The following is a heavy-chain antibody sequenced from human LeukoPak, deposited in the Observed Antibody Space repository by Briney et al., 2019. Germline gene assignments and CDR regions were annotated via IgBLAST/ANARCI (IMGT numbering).Heavy chain of an antibody. CDR3: ARDPKRGGTFDI. J-gene: IGHJ3*02. CDR1: GFTFSDYY. Sequence: GGSLRLSCAASGFTFSDYYMSWTRQAPGKGLEWVSYIDGGATYYADSVKGRFTLSRDNTKNSFYLQMNSLRAEDTAVYYCARDPKRGGTFDIWGQGTRVTVSS. CDR2: IDGGAT. V-gene: IGHV3-11*01. D-gene: IGHD3-10*01.